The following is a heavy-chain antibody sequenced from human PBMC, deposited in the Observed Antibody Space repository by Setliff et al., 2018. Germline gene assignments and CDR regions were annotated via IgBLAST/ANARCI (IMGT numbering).Heavy chain of an antibody. V-gene: IGHV4-61*09. D-gene: IGHD6-19*01. Sequence: TSETLSLTCTVSGDSISSRRNYWGWFRQPAGKELEWIGQIYTSWSTNFTPSLKSRVTISLDTSKNQFSLNLTSVTAADTAVYYCARATSGWYSAYYYYMDVWGKGTTVTVSS. CDR3: ARATSGWYSAYYYYMDV. J-gene: IGHJ6*03. CDR1: GDSISSRRNY. CDR2: IYTSWST.